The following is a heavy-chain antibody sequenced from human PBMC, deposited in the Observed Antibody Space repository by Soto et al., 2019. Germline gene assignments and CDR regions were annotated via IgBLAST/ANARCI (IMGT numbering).Heavy chain of an antibody. V-gene: IGHV1-2*02. Sequence: ASVKVSCKASGYTFTGYYMHWVRQAPGQGLEWMGWINPNSGGTNYAQKFQGRVTMTRDTSISTAYMELSRLRSDDTAVYYCARDYPPYDSSGYFAFDYWGQGTLVTVSS. CDR3: ARDYPPYDSSGYFAFDY. J-gene: IGHJ4*02. CDR1: GYTFTGYY. D-gene: IGHD3-22*01. CDR2: INPNSGGT.